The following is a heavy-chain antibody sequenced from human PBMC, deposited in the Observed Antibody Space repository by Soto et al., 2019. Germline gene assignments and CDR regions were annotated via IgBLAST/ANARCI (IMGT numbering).Heavy chain of an antibody. CDR2: ISYDGSNK. CDR3: AKDQDYGDYGGYFDY. D-gene: IGHD4-17*01. CDR1: GFTFSIYG. J-gene: IGHJ4*02. Sequence: QVQLVESGGGVVQPGRSLRLSCAASGFTFSIYGMHWVRQAPGKGLEWVAVISYDGSNKYYADSVKGRFTISRDNSKNTLYLQMISLRAEDTAVYYCAKDQDYGDYGGYFDYWGQGTLVTVSS. V-gene: IGHV3-30*18.